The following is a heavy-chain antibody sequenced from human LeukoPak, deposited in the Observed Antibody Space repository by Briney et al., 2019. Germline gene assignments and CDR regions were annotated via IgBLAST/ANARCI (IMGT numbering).Heavy chain of an antibody. D-gene: IGHD2-8*01. V-gene: IGHV3-74*01. Sequence: GESLRLSCAASGFTFSHYWMHWVRHAPGKGLVWVSRINTDGSDTVYADSVKGRFTISRDNAKNTLYLQMNSLRAEDTAVYYCARDRSVTNGGFDYWGQGTLVTVSS. CDR1: GFTFSHYW. CDR2: INTDGSDT. J-gene: IGHJ4*02. CDR3: ARDRSVTNGGFDY.